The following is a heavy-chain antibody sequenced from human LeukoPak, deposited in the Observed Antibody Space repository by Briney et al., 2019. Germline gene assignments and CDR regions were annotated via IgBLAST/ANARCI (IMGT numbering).Heavy chain of an antibody. CDR3: ARTRDTAMVDYGDY. D-gene: IGHD5-18*01. CDR2: ISAYNGNT. J-gene: IGHJ4*02. Sequence: ASVKVSCKASGYTFTSYGISWVRQAPGQGLEWMGLISAYNGNTNYAQKLQGRVTMTTDTSTSTAYMELRSLRSDDTAVYYCARTRDTAMVDYGDYWGQGTLVTVSS. CDR1: GYTFTSYG. V-gene: IGHV1-18*01.